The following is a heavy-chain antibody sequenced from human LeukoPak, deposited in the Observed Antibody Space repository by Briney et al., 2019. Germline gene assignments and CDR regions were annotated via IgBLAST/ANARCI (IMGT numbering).Heavy chain of an antibody. Sequence: TSQTLPLTCTVSGGSISSGSYYWSWIRQPAGKGLEWIGRIYTSGSTNYNPSLKSRVTISVDTSKNQFSLKLSSVTAADTAVYYCARERRRFGELFGMDVWGQGTTVTVSS. D-gene: IGHD3-10*01. V-gene: IGHV4-61*02. CDR1: GGSISSGSYY. CDR2: IYTSGST. J-gene: IGHJ6*02. CDR3: ARERRRFGELFGMDV.